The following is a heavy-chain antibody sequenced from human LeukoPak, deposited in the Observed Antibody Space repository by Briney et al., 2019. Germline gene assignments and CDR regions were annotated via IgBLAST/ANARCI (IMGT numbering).Heavy chain of an antibody. V-gene: IGHV4-34*01. Sequence: SETLSLTCAVYGGSFSGYYWSWIRQPPGKGLEWIGEINHSGSTNYNPSLKSRVTISVDTSKNQSSLKLSSVTAADTAVYYCAPPSSGGNPILPWGQGTLVTVSS. CDR1: GGSFSGYY. CDR2: INHSGST. CDR3: APPSSGGNPILP. J-gene: IGHJ5*02. D-gene: IGHD4-23*01.